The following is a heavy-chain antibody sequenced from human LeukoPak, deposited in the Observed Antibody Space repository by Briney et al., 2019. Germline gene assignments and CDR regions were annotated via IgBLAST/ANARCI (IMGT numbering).Heavy chain of an antibody. CDR3: AKDDGSATMGFDS. D-gene: IGHD1-26*01. CDR2: IIPIFRTT. J-gene: IGHJ5*01. Sequence: SVKVSCKAPGGTFSNYAFSWVRQAPGQGLEWMGGIIPIFRTTNYAEQFQGRVTITTDESTNTAYLDLSSLRSEDTAVYYCAKDDGSATMGFDSWGQGTLVSVSS. V-gene: IGHV1-69*05. CDR1: GGTFSNYA.